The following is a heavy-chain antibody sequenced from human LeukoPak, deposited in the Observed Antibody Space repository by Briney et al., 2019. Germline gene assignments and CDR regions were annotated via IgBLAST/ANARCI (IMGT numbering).Heavy chain of an antibody. CDR1: GGSISTYY. Sequence: SETLSLTCTVSGGSISTYYWSWIRQPPGKGLGWIGYIYYSGSTNYNPSLKSRVTMSVDTSKNQFSLKLRSVTAADTAIYYCARDAPSSSHFDYWGQGTLVTVSS. D-gene: IGHD6-19*01. CDR3: ARDAPSSSHFDY. V-gene: IGHV4-59*01. CDR2: IYYSGST. J-gene: IGHJ4*02.